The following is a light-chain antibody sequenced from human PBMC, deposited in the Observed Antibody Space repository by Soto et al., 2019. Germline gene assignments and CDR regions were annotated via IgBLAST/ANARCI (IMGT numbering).Light chain of an antibody. Sequence: DIQMTQSPQPLSASVGDRVTITFRASQRINRFLNWFQHKPGEAPKRLIYGASILHDGVPSRFSGSGSGTEYTLTISGLQTEDFGAYYCQQSHSVPLTFGGGTKVDI. CDR1: QRINRF. CDR2: GAS. CDR3: QQSHSVPLT. J-gene: IGKJ4*01. V-gene: IGKV1-39*01.